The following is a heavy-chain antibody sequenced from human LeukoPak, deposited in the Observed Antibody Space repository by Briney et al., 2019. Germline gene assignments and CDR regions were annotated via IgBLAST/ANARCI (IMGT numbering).Heavy chain of an antibody. V-gene: IGHV4-61*10. D-gene: IGHD3-22*01. CDR2: IYYSGST. CDR3: ARETWGGDYYDSFGSRPQGYFEY. CDR1: GGSISSGSYY. Sequence: SETLSLTCTVSGGSISSGSYYWSWIRQPAGKGLEWIGFIYYSGSTGYNPSLKSRVTISVDTSKKQFSLNLSSVTAADTALYYCARETWGGDYYDSFGSRPQGYFEYWGQGILVTVSS. J-gene: IGHJ4*02.